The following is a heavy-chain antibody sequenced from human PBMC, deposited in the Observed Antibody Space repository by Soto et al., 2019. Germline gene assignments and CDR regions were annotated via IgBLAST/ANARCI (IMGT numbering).Heavy chain of an antibody. CDR3: AASIFYYGMDV. CDR2: IYYSGST. J-gene: IGHJ6*02. CDR1: GGSISSGGYY. V-gene: IGHV4-31*01. Sequence: SETLSLTYTVSGGSISSGGYYWSWIRQHPGKGLEWIGYIYYSGSTYYNPSFQGQVTISADKSITTTYLQWSSLKASDTAIYYCAASIFYYGMDVWGQGTTVTVSS.